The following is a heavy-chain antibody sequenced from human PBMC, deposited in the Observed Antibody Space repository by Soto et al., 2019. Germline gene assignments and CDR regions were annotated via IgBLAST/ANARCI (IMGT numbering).Heavy chain of an antibody. J-gene: IGHJ6*02. CDR3: ARSRITIFGVVITYYYYYGMDV. CDR1: GGTFSSYA. CDR2: IIPIFGTA. V-gene: IGHV1-69*13. Sequence: SVKVSCKASGGTFSSYAISWVRQAPGQVLEWMGGIIPIFGTANYAQKFQGRVTITADESTSTAYMELSSLRSEDTAVYYCARSRITIFGVVITYYYYYGMDVWGQGTTVTVSS. D-gene: IGHD3-3*01.